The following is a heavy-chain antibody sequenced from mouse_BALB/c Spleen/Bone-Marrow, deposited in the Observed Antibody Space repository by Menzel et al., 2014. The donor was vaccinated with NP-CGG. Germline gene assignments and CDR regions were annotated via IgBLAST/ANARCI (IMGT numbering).Heavy chain of an antibody. D-gene: IGHD2-14*01. J-gene: IGHJ2*01. CDR3: AKGGNYRYDFDY. CDR1: GYTFTSYV. Sequence: EVQLVESGPELVKPGASVKMSCKASGYTFTSYVMHWVKQKPGQGLEWIGYINPYNDGTKYNEKFKGMATLTSDRSSSTAYIELSSLTSEDSAVYYCAKGGNYRYDFDYWGQGTTLSVSS. V-gene: IGHV1-14*01. CDR2: INPYNDGT.